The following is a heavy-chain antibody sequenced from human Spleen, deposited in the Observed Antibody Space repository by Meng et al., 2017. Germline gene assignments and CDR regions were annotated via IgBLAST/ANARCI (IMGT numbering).Heavy chain of an antibody. V-gene: IGHV4-34*01. Sequence: QGWLQRLGAGLLKPAGTLSLSGVVSGGSFSDYYWSWIRQPPGKGLEWIGEINHSGSTNYNPSLESRATISVDTSQNNLSLKLSSVTAADSAVYYCARGPTTMAHDFDYWGQGTLVTVSS. CDR3: ARGPTTMAHDFDY. CDR1: GGSFSDYY. D-gene: IGHD4-11*01. J-gene: IGHJ4*02. CDR2: INHSGST.